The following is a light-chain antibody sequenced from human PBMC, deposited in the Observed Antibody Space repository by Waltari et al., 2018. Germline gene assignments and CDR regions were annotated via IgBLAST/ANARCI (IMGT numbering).Light chain of an antibody. V-gene: IGLV2-11*01. Sequence: QSALTQPRSVSGSPGQSVTISCTGTSRDDGGYNYVSWYQQHPGKVHKIMTYDVTKRPSGVPDRFAGSKSGNTASLTISGLRSEDEADYYCAAWDDSVSAMVFGGGTKLTVL. CDR3: AAWDDSVSAMV. J-gene: IGLJ2*01. CDR1: SRDDGGYNY. CDR2: DVT.